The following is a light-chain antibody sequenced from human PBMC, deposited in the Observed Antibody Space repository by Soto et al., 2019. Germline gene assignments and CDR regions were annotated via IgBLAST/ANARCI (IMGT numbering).Light chain of an antibody. V-gene: IGKV3-15*01. J-gene: IGKJ1*01. Sequence: EIVMTQSPATLSVSTGERATLSCRASQSLSSNLAWYQQKPGQAPRLLIYGASTRATGIPARFSGSGSGTEFTLTISSLQSEDFAVYYCQQYNIWPPWTFGQGTKVDIK. CDR1: QSLSSN. CDR3: QQYNIWPPWT. CDR2: GAS.